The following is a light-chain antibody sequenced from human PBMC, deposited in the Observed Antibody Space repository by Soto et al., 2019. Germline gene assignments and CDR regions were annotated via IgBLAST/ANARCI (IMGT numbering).Light chain of an antibody. CDR3: QQYNTWPRT. V-gene: IGKV3-15*01. CDR2: DAS. CDR1: QSVSRN. Sequence: EIVMTQSPATLSVSPGERATLSCRASQSVSRNLACYQQKPGQAPRLLIYDASTRATGIPARFSGSRSGTEFTLTISSLESEDFAVYYCQQYNTWPRTFGQGTKVEIK. J-gene: IGKJ1*01.